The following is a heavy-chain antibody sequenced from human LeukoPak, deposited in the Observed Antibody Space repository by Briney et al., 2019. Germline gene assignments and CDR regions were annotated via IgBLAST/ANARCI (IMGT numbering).Heavy chain of an antibody. Sequence: SETLSLTCTVSGGSISSYYWSWIRQPPGKGLEWIGYIYYSGSTNYNPSLKSRVTISVDTSKNQFSLKLSSVTAADTAVYYCARGEDSSGWFVYWGQGTLVTVSS. D-gene: IGHD6-19*01. CDR1: GGSISSYY. CDR2: IYYSGST. CDR3: ARGEDSSGWFVY. V-gene: IGHV4-59*12. J-gene: IGHJ4*02.